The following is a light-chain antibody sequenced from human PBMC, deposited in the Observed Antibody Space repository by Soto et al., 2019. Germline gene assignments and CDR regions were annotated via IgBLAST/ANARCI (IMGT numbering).Light chain of an antibody. J-gene: IGKJ4*01. V-gene: IGKV1D-13*01. CDR2: GVS. CDR3: QQFNNFPLT. CDR1: QGVSSA. Sequence: AIQLTQSPSSLSASVGDRVRIFCRASQGVSSALAWYQQKPGKAPELLIYGVSSLESGVPSRISGTGSGTDFTLTSSSLQPEDFATYYCQQFNNFPLTFGGGTKVEIK.